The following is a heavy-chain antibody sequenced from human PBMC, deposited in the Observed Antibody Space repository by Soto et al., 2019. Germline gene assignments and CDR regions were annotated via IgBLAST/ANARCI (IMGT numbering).Heavy chain of an antibody. J-gene: IGHJ6*03. V-gene: IGHV3-15*01. CDR3: TTDFGDWGFEADMDV. CDR2: IKSKTDGGTT. Sequence: GESLKISCAASGFTFSNAWMSWVRQAPGKGLEWVGRIKSKTDGGTTDYAAPVKGRFTISRDDSKNTLYLQMNSLKTEDTAVYYCTTDFGDWGFEADMDVWGKGTTVTVSS. CDR1: GFTFSNAW. D-gene: IGHD7-27*01.